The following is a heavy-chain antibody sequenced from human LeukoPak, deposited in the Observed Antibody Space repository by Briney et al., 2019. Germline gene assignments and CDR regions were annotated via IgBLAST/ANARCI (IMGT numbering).Heavy chain of an antibody. CDR3: ARDRSDYGATDYFDY. Sequence: PGRSLRLSCAASGFTFSSYAMHWVRQAPGKGLEWVAVIWYDGSNKYYADSVKGRLTISRDNSKNTLYLQMNSLRAEDTAVYYCARDRSDYGATDYFDYWGQGTLVTVSS. CDR2: IWYDGSNK. V-gene: IGHV3-33*01. J-gene: IGHJ4*02. CDR1: GFTFSSYA. D-gene: IGHD4-17*01.